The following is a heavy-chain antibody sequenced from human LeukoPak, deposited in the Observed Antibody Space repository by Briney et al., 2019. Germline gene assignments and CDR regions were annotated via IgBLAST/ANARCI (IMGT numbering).Heavy chain of an antibody. V-gene: IGHV4-61*02. CDR3: ARDRGAYYGSGMTYNWFEP. Sequence: PSETLSLTCTVSGGSISSGSYYWSWIRQPAGKELEWIGRIYTSGSTNYNPSLKSRVTISLNTSKNQFSLKLSSVTAADTAVYYCARDRGAYYGSGMTYNWFEPWGQGTLVTVSS. D-gene: IGHD3-10*01. CDR1: GGSISSGSYY. CDR2: IYTSGST. J-gene: IGHJ5*02.